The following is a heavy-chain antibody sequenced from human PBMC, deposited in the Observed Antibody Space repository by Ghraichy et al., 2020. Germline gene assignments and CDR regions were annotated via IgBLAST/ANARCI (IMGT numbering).Heavy chain of an antibody. J-gene: IGHJ4*02. CDR3: ARCLRSSGHFDY. Sequence: SETLSLTCTVSGGSISSYYWSWMRQPPGKGLEWIGYIYYSGSTNYNPSLKSRVTISVDTSKKQFSLKLSSVTAADTAVYYCARCLRSSGHFDYWSQGTLVTVSS. D-gene: IGHD3-22*01. V-gene: IGHV4-59*01. CDR1: GGSISSYY. CDR2: IYYSGST.